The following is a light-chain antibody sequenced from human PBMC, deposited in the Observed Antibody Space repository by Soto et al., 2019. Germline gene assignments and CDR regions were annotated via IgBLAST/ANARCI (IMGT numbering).Light chain of an antibody. CDR1: QTISSW. CDR3: QHYNSYSEA. V-gene: IGKV1-5*03. CDR2: KAS. Sequence: DIQMTQSPSSLSGSVGDRVTITCRASQTISSWLAWYQQKPGKAPKLLIYKASTLKSGVPSRFSGSGSGTEFTLTISSLQPDDFATYDCQHYNSYSEAFGQGTKVDNK. J-gene: IGKJ1*01.